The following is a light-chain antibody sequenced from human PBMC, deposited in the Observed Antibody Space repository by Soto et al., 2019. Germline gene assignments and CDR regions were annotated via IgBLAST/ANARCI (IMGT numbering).Light chain of an antibody. V-gene: IGKV1-9*01. CDR2: VAS. J-gene: IGKJ4*01. Sequence: DIQLTQSPSFLSASVGDRVTITCRASQGISSYLAWYQQKPGKAPKLLIYVASTLQRGVPSRFSGSGSGTEFTLTISSLQPEDFATYYCQQLNSYPRSTFGGGTKVEIK. CDR3: QQLNSYPRST. CDR1: QGISSY.